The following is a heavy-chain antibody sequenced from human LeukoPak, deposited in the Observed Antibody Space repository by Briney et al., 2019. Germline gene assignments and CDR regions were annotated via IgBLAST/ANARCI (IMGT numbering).Heavy chain of an antibody. J-gene: IGHJ4*02. CDR3: ARHVGNSGSGSYLTYFDY. CDR2: IYNSGST. Sequence: SETLSLTCTVSGGSISSYYWSWIRQPPGKGLEWIGHIYNSGSTHYNPSLKSRVTISVDTSKNQFSLKLSSVTAADTAVYYCARHVGNSGSGSYLTYFDYWGQGTQVTVSS. D-gene: IGHD3-10*01. CDR1: GGSISSYY. V-gene: IGHV4-59*08.